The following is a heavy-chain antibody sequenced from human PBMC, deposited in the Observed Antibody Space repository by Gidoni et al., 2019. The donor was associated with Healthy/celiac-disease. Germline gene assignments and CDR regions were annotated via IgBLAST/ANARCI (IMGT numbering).Heavy chain of an antibody. V-gene: IGHV3-30*02. CDR2: IRYDGSNT. CDR1: GLTFLSYG. CDR3: AKDLGLAVAGTWALNYGMDV. Sequence: QVQLVASWGGLVQPGGSLRHSVAAAGLTFLSYGLHWGRQAPGKGLVWVAFIRYDGSNTYYADSVKGRFTISRDNSKNTLYLQMNSLRAEDTAVYYCAKDLGLAVAGTWALNYGMDVWGQGTTVTVSS. D-gene: IGHD6-19*01. J-gene: IGHJ6*02.